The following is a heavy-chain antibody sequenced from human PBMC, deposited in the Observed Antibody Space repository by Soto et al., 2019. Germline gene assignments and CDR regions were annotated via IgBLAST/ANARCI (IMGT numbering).Heavy chain of an antibody. Sequence: EVQLVESGGGLVQHGGSARLSCAASGFSVSGWYMDWVRQAPGKGLEWVARLKDRSQNYATEYAASVKGRFTVSRHASQNSMYLQMNSLKIEDSAVYYCAREGDARWLDSWGQGTLVTVS. V-gene: IGHV3-72*01. J-gene: IGHJ5*01. D-gene: IGHD1-26*01. CDR3: AREGDARWLDS. CDR1: GFSVSGWY. CDR2: LKDRSQNYAT.